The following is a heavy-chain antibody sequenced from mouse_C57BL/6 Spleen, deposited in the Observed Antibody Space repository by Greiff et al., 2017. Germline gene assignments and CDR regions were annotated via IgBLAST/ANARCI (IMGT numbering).Heavy chain of an antibody. CDR1: GYTFTSYW. D-gene: IGHD4-1*01. Sequence: QVQLQQPGAELVKPGASVKLSCKASGYTFTSYWMQWVKQRPGQGLEWIGEIDPSDSYPNYNQKFKGKATLTVDTSSSTAYMQLSSLTSEDSAVYYCARRDWVYYFDYWGQGTTLTVSA. V-gene: IGHV1-50*01. J-gene: IGHJ2*01. CDR2: IDPSDSYP. CDR3: ARRDWVYYFDY.